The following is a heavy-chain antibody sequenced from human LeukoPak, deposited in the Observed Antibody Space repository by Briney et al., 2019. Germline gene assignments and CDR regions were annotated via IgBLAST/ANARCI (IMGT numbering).Heavy chain of an antibody. CDR1: GGSISSDY. V-gene: IGHV4-59*01. J-gene: IGHJ4*02. D-gene: IGHD5-24*01. CDR3: ARGNILYNY. CDR2: IYYRGST. Sequence: PSETLSLTCSVSGGSISSDYWGWIRQPPGKGLEWIGCIYYRGSTYYNPSLKCRVSVSVDTSKNQFALKLTSVTAADTAVYYCARGNILYNYWGQGTLVTVSS.